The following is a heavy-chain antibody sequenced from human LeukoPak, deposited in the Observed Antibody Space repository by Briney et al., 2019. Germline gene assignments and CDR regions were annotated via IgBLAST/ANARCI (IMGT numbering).Heavy chain of an antibody. D-gene: IGHD2-15*01. V-gene: IGHV4-39*07. CDR2: IYYSGST. Sequence: PSETLSLTCTVSGGSISSSSYYWGWIRQPPGKGLEWIGSIYYSGSTYYNPSLKSRVTISVDTSKNQFSLKLSSVAAADTAVYYCARGYCSGGSCYSYYYYNYMDVWGKGTTVTVSS. J-gene: IGHJ6*03. CDR3: ARGYCSGGSCYSYYYYNYMDV. CDR1: GGSISSSSYY.